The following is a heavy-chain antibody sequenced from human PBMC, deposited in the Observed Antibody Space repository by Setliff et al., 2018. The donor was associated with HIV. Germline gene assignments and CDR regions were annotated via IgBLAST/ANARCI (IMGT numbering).Heavy chain of an antibody. D-gene: IGHD3-22*01. CDR2: IYYSGST. CDR3: ARGVLVITHSALDY. Sequence: SETLSLTCTVSGGSISTSRYYWGWIRQPPGKGLEWIGSIYYSGSTYYNPSLKSRVTISVDTSKNQFSLKLSSVTAADTAVYYCARGVLVITHSALDYWGQGTPVTVSS. V-gene: IGHV4-39*01. J-gene: IGHJ4*02. CDR1: GGSISTSRYY.